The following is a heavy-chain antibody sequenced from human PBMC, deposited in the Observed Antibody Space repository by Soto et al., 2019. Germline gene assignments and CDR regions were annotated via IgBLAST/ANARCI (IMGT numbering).Heavy chain of an antibody. CDR3: ASSYGSGYRAFDY. V-gene: IGHV1-69*02. CDR1: GDTFTFYS. Sequence: QVQLVQSGAEVKKPGSSVRVSCKASGDTFTFYSINWVRQAPGLGLEWMGRINPILSMSNYAQRFQGRVTXTXDHXTSTAYMELSSLRSEDTAMYYCASSYGSGYRAFDYWGQGALVTVSS. D-gene: IGHD3-10*01. CDR2: INPILSMS. J-gene: IGHJ4*02.